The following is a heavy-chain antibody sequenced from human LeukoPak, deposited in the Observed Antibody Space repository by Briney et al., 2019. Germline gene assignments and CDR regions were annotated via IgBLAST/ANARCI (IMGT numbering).Heavy chain of an antibody. V-gene: IGHV4-34*01. CDR2: INHSGST. CDR1: GGSFSGYY. D-gene: IGHD3-10*01. CDR3: ARRWFGELSPFDP. J-gene: IGHJ5*02. Sequence: SETLSLTCAVYGGSFSGYYWSWIRQPPGKGLEWIGEINHSGSTNYNPSLKSRVTISVDTSKNQFSLKLSSVTAADTAVYYCARRWFGELSPFDPWGQGTLVTVSS.